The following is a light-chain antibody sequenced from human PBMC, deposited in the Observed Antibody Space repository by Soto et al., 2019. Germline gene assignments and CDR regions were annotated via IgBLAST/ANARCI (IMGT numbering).Light chain of an antibody. CDR2: RAT. CDR3: LLAYGGAYV. Sequence: QAVVTQEPSLTVSPGETVTLTCASNTGAVTGDYYPNWFQQKPGQAPRTLIYRATNRYSWTPARFSGSLLGGKAALTLSAVQPEDEADYYCLLAYGGAYVSGSGTKVTVL. J-gene: IGLJ1*01. V-gene: IGLV7-43*01. CDR1: TGAVTGDYY.